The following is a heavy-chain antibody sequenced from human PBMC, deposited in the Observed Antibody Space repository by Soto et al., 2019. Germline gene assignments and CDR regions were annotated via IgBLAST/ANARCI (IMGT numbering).Heavy chain of an antibody. CDR1: GYTFTGYY. Sequence: ASVKVSCKASGYTFTGYYMHWVRQAPVQGLEWMGWINPNSGGTNYAQKFQGRVTMTRDTSISTAYMELSRLRSDDTAVYYCARGGLGIFRYYYYGMDVWGQGTTVTVSS. J-gene: IGHJ6*02. D-gene: IGHD2-15*01. CDR3: ARGGLGIFRYYYYGMDV. CDR2: INPNSGGT. V-gene: IGHV1-2*02.